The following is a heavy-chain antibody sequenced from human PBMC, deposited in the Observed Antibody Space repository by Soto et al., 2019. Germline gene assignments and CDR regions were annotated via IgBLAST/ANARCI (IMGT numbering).Heavy chain of an antibody. CDR3: ARDLYSHGQGFVA. J-gene: IGHJ5*02. D-gene: IGHD2-8*01. Sequence: PSETLSLTCTVSGGSFSPNYWAWIRQLPGKGLEWIGYIYYTGKTYYNPSLESRLTISADTSKDQFSLKLRSVTAADTALYFCARDLYSHGQGFVAWGQGILVTVSS. CDR1: GGSFSPNY. V-gene: IGHV4-59*06. CDR2: IYYTGKT.